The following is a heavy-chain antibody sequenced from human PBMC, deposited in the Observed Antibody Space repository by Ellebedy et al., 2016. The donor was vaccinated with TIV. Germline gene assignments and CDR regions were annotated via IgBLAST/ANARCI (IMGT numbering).Heavy chain of an antibody. D-gene: IGHD2-15*01. CDR3: ARGVVGAGNGNEY. Sequence: GESLKISCAASGFTFSDYYMNWIRQAPGRGLEWVSYISSSRSYTSHADSVKGRFTISRDDAKNSLYLQMSSLRAEDTAVYYCARGVVGAGNGNEYWGRGTLVTVSS. CDR1: GFTFSDYY. J-gene: IGHJ4*02. V-gene: IGHV3-11*06. CDR2: ISSSRSYT.